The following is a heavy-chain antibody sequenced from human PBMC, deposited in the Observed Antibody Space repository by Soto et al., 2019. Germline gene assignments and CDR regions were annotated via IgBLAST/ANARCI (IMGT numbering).Heavy chain of an antibody. CDR1: GYPFTGPY. CDR3: AGGFRTYSHVRDV. V-gene: IGHV1-2*02. Sequence: ASVKFSCKASGYPFTGPYIYWVRQAPGQGLEWMGWINPSSGGTEFAEKFRGRVTGPRDSFIRRFFLELNSLLPDDTGVYFGAGGFRTYSHVRDVGGKGTRGTSSS. J-gene: IGHJ6*04. D-gene: IGHD4-4*01. CDR2: INPSSGGT.